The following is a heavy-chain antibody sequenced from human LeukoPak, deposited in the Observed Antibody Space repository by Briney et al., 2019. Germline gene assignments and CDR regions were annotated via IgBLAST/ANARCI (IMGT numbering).Heavy chain of an antibody. J-gene: IGHJ6*02. V-gene: IGHV1-2*02. Sequence: GASVKVSCKASGYTFTGYYMHWVRQAPGQGLEWMGWINPNSGGTNYAQKFQGRVTMTRDTSISTAYMELSRLRSDDTAVYYCARDGEDYDILTGYRYYYGMDVWGQGTTVTVSS. CDR3: ARDGEDYDILTGYRYYYGMDV. CDR2: INPNSGGT. CDR1: GYTFTGYY. D-gene: IGHD3-9*01.